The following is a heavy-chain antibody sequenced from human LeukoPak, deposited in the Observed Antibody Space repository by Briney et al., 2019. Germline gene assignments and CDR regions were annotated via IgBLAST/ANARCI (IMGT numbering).Heavy chain of an antibody. J-gene: IGHJ5*01. CDR3: ARRGLQGFCSVNSCHSFFDS. D-gene: IGHD2-15*01. V-gene: IGHV3-23*01. Sequence: PGGSLRLSCVASGFSFSRHSISWVRQAPGKGLEWVSAITAIGGDSFYAESVEGRFSVSRDDSKSTVFLQMSSLTADDTGLYFCARRGLQGFCSVNSCHSFFDSWGRGTRVIVSS. CDR1: GFSFSRHS. CDR2: ITAIGGDS.